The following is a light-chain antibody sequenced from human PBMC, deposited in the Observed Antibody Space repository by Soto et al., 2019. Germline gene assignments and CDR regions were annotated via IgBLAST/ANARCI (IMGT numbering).Light chain of an antibody. CDR2: TGS. CDR3: QQAASFPIT. CDR1: QGIKNW. V-gene: IGKV1-12*01. J-gene: IGKJ5*01. Sequence: DIHMTQSPSYVSASVGNMFTITCRASQGIKNWLAWYQQKPVKAPNLLIYTGSSLQRGVPSRLSGSGSGTDFTLTINSLQPEDFATYHCQQAASFPITFGHGTRLEIK.